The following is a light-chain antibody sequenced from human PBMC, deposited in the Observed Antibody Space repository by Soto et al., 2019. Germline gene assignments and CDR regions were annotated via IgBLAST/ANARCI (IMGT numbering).Light chain of an antibody. V-gene: IGLV2-14*01. Sequence: QSVLTQPASVSGSPGQSITISCTGTSSDVGGYNYVSWYQQHPGKAPKLMIYEVSNRPSGVSSRFSGSKSGNTASLTISGLQAEDEADYYCSSYTRSSALVLFGGGTKLTV. CDR3: SSYTRSSALVL. J-gene: IGLJ2*01. CDR2: EVS. CDR1: SSDVGGYNY.